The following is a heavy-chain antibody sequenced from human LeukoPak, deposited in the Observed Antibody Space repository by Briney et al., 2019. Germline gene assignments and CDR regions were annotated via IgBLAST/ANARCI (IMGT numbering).Heavy chain of an antibody. CDR1: GYTFSNYA. CDR2: ISTYNGNT. J-gene: IGHJ4*02. Sequence: ASVKVSCKASGYTFSNYAINWVRQAPGQGLEWMGWISTYNGNTNYAQKLQGRVTMTTDTSTSTAYMELRSLRSDDTAVYYCARGTPVVRGVTLFDYWGQGTLVTVSS. V-gene: IGHV1-18*01. CDR3: ARGTPVVRGVTLFDY. D-gene: IGHD3-10*01.